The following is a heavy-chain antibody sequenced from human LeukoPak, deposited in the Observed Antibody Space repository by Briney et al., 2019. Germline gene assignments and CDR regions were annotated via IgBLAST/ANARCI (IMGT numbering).Heavy chain of an antibody. J-gene: IGHJ4*02. CDR2: INPNTGGT. Sequence: ASVKVSCKASGYTFTGYYLHWVRQAPGQGLEWMAWINPNTGGTNYAQKFQGRVTMTRDTSISTAYMELSRLRSDDTAVYYCARDIGSYYLMKDFVYWGQGTLVTVSS. CDR3: ARDIGSYYLMKDFVY. V-gene: IGHV1-2*02. D-gene: IGHD1-26*01. CDR1: GYTFTGYY.